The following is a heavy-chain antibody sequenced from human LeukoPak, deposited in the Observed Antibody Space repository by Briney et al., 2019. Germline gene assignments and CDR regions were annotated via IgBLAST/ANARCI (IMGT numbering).Heavy chain of an antibody. D-gene: IGHD2-2*01. Sequence: SETLSLTCAVYGGSFSGYYWSWIRQPPGKGLEWIGEINHSGSTNYNPSLTSRVTISVDTSKSQFSLKLSSVTAADTAVYYCTVVPAAISAEYFQHWGQRTPVSVSS. CDR3: TVVPAAISAEYFQH. CDR2: INHSGST. V-gene: IGHV4-34*01. J-gene: IGHJ1*01. CDR1: GGSFSGYY.